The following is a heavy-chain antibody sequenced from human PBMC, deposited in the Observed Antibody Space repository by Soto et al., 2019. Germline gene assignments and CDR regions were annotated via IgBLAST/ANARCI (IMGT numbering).Heavy chain of an antibody. CDR2: IDFSGSI. CDR3: ARGGGNHGYGIYYYHGLDV. V-gene: IGHV4-34*01. Sequence: QVQLQQWGAGLLKPSETLSLTCAVYGGSFSDYYWSWIRQPPGNGLGWIGEIDFSGSINFNPSLESRVTISVDASKNHFSLQLSSVTAADTAVYYCARGGGNHGYGIYYYHGLDVWGQGTTVTVSS. D-gene: IGHD5-18*01. J-gene: IGHJ6*02. CDR1: GGSFSDYY.